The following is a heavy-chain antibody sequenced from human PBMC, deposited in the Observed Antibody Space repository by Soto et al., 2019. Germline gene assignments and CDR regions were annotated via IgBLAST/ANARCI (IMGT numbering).Heavy chain of an antibody. D-gene: IGHD6-19*01. J-gene: IGHJ6*02. V-gene: IGHV3-33*01. CDR3: ARDQGRVAVAGTYYYYGMDV. CDR1: GFTFSSYG. CDR2: IWYDGSNK. Sequence: GGSLRLSCAASGFTFSSYGMHWVRQAPGKGLEWVAVIWYDGSNKYYAESVKGHFTISSDNSKNTLYLQMNSLRAEDTAVYYCARDQGRVAVAGTYYYYGMDVWGQGTTVTVSS.